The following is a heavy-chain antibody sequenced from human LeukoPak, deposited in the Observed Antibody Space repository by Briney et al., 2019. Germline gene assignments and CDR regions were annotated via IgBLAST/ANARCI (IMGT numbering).Heavy chain of an antibody. CDR3: ARGHAYYDSSGYYYDYFDY. D-gene: IGHD3-22*01. CDR1: GYSISSGYY. V-gene: IGHV4-38-2*02. J-gene: IGHJ4*02. CDR2: IYHSGST. Sequence: PSETLSLTCTVSGYSISSGYYWGWIRQPPGKGLEWIGSIYHSGSTYYNPSLKSRVTISVDTSKNQFSLKLSSVTAADTAVYYCARGHAYYDSSGYYYDYFDYWGQGTLVTVSS.